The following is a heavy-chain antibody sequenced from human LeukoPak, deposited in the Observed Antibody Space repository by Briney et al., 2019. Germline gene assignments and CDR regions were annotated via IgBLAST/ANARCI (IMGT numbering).Heavy chain of an antibody. Sequence: GGSLRLSCAVSGLTFSTYWMTWVRQAPGKGLEWVASINQYGSEKYYVDSVKGRFTISRDNAKDSLYLQMNSLRDEDTAVCYCARSLGDDWGQGTLVTVSS. V-gene: IGHV3-7*01. CDR2: INQYGSEK. CDR3: ARSLGDD. CDR1: GLTFSTYW. D-gene: IGHD3-16*01. J-gene: IGHJ4*02.